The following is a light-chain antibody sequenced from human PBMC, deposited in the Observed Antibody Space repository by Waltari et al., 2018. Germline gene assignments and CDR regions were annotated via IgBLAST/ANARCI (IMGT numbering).Light chain of an antibody. V-gene: IGKV1-9*01. CDR1: QGIRSF. CDR3: QQLNSYPLT. CDR2: AAS. J-gene: IGKJ4*01. Sequence: DIQLTQSPSFLSASVGDRVTITCRASQGIRSFLAWYQQKPGKAPKLLIYAASTLQSGVPSRFSGSGSGTEFTLTISSLQPEDFATYYCQQLNSYPLTFGGGTEVEVK.